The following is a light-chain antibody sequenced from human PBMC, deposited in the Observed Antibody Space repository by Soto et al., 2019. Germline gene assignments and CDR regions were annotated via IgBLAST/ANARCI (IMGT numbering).Light chain of an antibody. CDR3: QQLNSYHIT. CDR2: AAS. Sequence: IQLTQSPSSLSASIRDTVSITCRASQDISSWLAWYQQKPGKAPKLLIYAASTLQSGVPSRFSGSGSGTEFTLTISSLQPEDFATYYCQQLNSYHITFGQGTRLEIK. CDR1: QDISSW. J-gene: IGKJ5*01. V-gene: IGKV1-9*01.